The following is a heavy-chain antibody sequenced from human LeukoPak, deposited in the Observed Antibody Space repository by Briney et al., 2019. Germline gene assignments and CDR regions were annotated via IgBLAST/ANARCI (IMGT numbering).Heavy chain of an antibody. CDR3: ATGAGIAAAGPKADY. V-gene: IGHV1-46*01. J-gene: IGHJ4*02. Sequence: ASVKVSCKASGYTFTSYYMHWVRQAPGQGLEWMGIINPSGGSTSYAQKFQGRVTMTRDTSTSTVYMELSSLRSGDTAVYYCATGAGIAAAGPKADYWGQGTLVTVSS. CDR2: INPSGGST. D-gene: IGHD6-13*01. CDR1: GYTFTSYY.